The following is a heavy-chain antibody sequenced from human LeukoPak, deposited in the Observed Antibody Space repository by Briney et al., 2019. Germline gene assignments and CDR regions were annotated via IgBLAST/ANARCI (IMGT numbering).Heavy chain of an antibody. D-gene: IGHD2-2*01. CDR1: GYTFTCYY. Sequence: ASVKVSCKASGYTFTCYYMHWVRQAPGQGLEWMGWINPNSGGTNYAQKFQGRVTMTRDTSISTAYMELSRLRSDDTAVYYCARGEIVVVPAATGPDYWGQGTLVTVSS. CDR2: INPNSGGT. V-gene: IGHV1-2*02. CDR3: ARGEIVVVPAATGPDY. J-gene: IGHJ4*02.